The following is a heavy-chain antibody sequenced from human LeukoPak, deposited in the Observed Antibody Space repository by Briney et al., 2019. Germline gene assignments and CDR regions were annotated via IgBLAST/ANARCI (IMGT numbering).Heavy chain of an antibody. CDR1: GGSISSSSYY. Sequence: SETLSLTCTVSGGSISSSSYYWGWIRQPPGKGLEWIGSIYYSGSTYYNPSLKSRVTISVDTSKNQFSLKLSSVTAADTAVYYCARDLDLYGDYAQKENDAFDIWGQGTMVTVSS. V-gene: IGHV4-39*07. J-gene: IGHJ3*02. D-gene: IGHD4-17*01. CDR2: IYYSGST. CDR3: ARDLDLYGDYAQKENDAFDI.